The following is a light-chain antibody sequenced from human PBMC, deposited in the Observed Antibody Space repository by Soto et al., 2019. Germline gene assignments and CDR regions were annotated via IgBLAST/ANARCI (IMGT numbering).Light chain of an antibody. CDR1: SSNIGSNY. Sequence: QSVLTQPPSASGTPGQRVTISCSGSSSNIGSNYVYWYQQLPGTAPKLLIYRNNQRPSGVPDRFSGSKSGTSASLAISGLRSEDEADYYGAAWDDSRGAFYVFGTGAKVTVL. CDR2: RNN. V-gene: IGLV1-47*01. J-gene: IGLJ1*01. CDR3: AAWDDSRGAFYV.